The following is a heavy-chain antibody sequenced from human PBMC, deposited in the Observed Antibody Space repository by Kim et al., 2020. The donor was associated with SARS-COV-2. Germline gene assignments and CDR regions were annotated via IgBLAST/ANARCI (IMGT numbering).Heavy chain of an antibody. CDR1: GFTFSSYW. J-gene: IGHJ6*02. CDR2: INSDGSST. D-gene: IGHD3-10*01. CDR3: AIRVRGVIPPASLYYYYGMDV. Sequence: GGSLRLSCAASGFTFSSYWMHWVRQVPGKGLVWVSRINSDGSSTSYADSVKGRFTISRDNAKNTLYLQMNSLRAEDTAVYYCAIRVRGVIPPASLYYYYGMDVWGQGTTVTVSS. V-gene: IGHV3-74*01.